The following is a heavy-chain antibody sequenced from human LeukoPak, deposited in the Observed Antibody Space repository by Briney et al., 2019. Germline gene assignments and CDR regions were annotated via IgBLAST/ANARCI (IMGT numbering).Heavy chain of an antibody. CDR2: GHHSGTT. J-gene: IGHJ5*02. D-gene: IGHD3-10*01. V-gene: IGHV4-59*12. Sequence: SETLSLTCTVSGASITSYYRNWMRQSPGKGLEWIGYGHHSGTTNYNPSLESRGTISVDTSKNQFSLKLSSVTAADTAVYYCVVRGVTEINWFDPWGQGTLVTVSS. CDR3: VVRGVTEINWFDP. CDR1: GASITSYY.